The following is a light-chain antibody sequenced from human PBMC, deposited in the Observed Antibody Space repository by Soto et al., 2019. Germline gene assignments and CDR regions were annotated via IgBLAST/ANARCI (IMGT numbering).Light chain of an antibody. Sequence: DNVMTQSPDSLAVSLGERATINCKSSQSVLYSSNNNNYLAWYQQKPGQPPKLLIYWASTRESGVPDRFSGSGSGTDFTLAISSLQAEDVAVYYCQQHYSAPFTFGGGTKVEIK. CDR3: QQHYSAPFT. CDR1: QSVLYSSNNNNY. V-gene: IGKV4-1*01. CDR2: WAS. J-gene: IGKJ4*01.